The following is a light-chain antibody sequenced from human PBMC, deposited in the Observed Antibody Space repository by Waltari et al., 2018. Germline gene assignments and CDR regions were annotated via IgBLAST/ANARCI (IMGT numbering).Light chain of an antibody. Sequence: QSVLTQPPSVSGAPGQRVTISCTGSSSNIGAGYDIHWYQQVPGTAPRLLIYGYNNRPSGVPDRFSGSKSGTSASLAITGLQAEDEAEYYCQSYDSRLSGHVFGGGTKLTVL. CDR1: SSNIGAGYD. CDR3: QSYDSRLSGHV. J-gene: IGLJ2*01. V-gene: IGLV1-40*01. CDR2: GYN.